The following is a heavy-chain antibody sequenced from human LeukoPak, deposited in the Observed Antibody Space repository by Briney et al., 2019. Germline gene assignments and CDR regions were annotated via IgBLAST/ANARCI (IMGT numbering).Heavy chain of an antibody. CDR1: GDSISTNNC. V-gene: IGHV4-4*02. CDR2: IYHSGNG. J-gene: IGHJ6*04. D-gene: IGHD1-26*01. CDR3: ARDLGSSTPSGA. Sequence: SETLSLTCAVSGDSISTNNCYNWVRQPPGKGLEWIGEIYHSGNGTYNPSLKSRSTISVDKAKNPFSLKLTSVTAADTAVYYCARDLGSSTPSGAWGGGTTVTVSS.